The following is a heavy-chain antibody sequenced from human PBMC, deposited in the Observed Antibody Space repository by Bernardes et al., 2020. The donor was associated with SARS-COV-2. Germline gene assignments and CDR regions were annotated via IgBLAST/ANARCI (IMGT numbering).Heavy chain of an antibody. V-gene: IGHV3-48*01. D-gene: IGHD5-12*01. CDR2: INSGSSTI. CDR3: ARDPSGYDFLIDDF. J-gene: IGHJ4*02. CDR1: GFTFSTCG. Sequence: GGSLRLSCAASGFTFSTCGMNWVRKAPGKGLEWVSYINSGSSTISYADSVKGRFTISRDNVKNSLYLQMHSLRAEDTAVYYCARDPSGYDFLIDDFWGQGTLVTVSS.